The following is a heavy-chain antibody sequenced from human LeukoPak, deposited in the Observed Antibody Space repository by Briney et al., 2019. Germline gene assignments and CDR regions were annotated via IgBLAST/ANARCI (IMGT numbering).Heavy chain of an antibody. J-gene: IGHJ4*02. CDR2: INPNSGGT. D-gene: IGHD3-22*01. CDR3: ARDGHRMYYYGGSDYHFDY. V-gene: IGHV1-2*02. CDR1: GYIFTSYY. Sequence: VASVKVSCKASGYIFTSYYIHWVRQAPGQGLEWMGWINPNSGGTNYAQKFQGRVTMTRDTSISTAYMELSRLRSDDTAVYYCARDGHRMYYYGGSDYHFDYWGQGTLVTVSS.